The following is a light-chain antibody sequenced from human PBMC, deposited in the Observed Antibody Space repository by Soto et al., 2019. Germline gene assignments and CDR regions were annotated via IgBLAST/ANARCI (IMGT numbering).Light chain of an antibody. CDR2: GPF. J-gene: IGKJ2*01. V-gene: IGKV3-20*01. Sequence: EIVLTQSPGTLSLSPGERATLSCRASQSVSSSYLAWYQQKPGQAPRLLIYGPFSRATGMPDRFSGSRSGTDFTLTISRLEPEDFAVYYCQQYGSSPGTFVQGTKLEIK. CDR3: QQYGSSPGT. CDR1: QSVSSSY.